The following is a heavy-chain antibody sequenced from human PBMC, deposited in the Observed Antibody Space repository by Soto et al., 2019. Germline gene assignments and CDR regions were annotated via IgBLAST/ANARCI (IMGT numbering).Heavy chain of an antibody. V-gene: IGHV3-11*06. CDR3: ARVVRLMLYSDY. J-gene: IGHJ4*02. D-gene: IGHD2-8*01. Sequence: PRGSLRLSCAASGFTFSDCYMSWIRRAPGKGLEWVSYIGPSSSYTNYADSVKGRFTISRDNTKNSLYLQMNSLRAEDTAVYYCARVVRLMLYSDYWGQGTLVTVSS. CDR1: GFTFSDCY. CDR2: IGPSSSYT.